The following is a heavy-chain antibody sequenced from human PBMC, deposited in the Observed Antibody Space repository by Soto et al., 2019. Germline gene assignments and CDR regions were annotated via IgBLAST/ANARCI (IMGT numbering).Heavy chain of an antibody. J-gene: IGHJ5*02. CDR3: ARDEYSSSWYVGPNWFDP. CDR2: IIPIFGTA. CDR1: GYAFGDYD. D-gene: IGHD6-13*01. V-gene: IGHV1-69*06. Sequence: SVKVSCKASGYAFGDYDISWARQAPGQGLEWMGGIIPIFGTANYAQKFQGRVTITADKSTSTAYMELSSLRSEDTAVYYCARDEYSSSWYVGPNWFDPWGQGNLVTVSS.